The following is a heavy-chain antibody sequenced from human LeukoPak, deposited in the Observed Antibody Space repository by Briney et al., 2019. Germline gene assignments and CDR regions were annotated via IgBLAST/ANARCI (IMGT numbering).Heavy chain of an antibody. V-gene: IGHV4-61*02. CDR2: IYTSGST. J-gene: IGHJ6*03. CDR3: AREGTLVPAATSYYYYMDV. CDR1: GGSISSGSYY. D-gene: IGHD2-2*01. Sequence: SETLSLTCTVSGGSISSGSYYWSWIRQPAGKGLEWIGRIYTSGSTNYNSSLKSRVTISVDTSKNQFSLKLSSVTAADTAVYYCAREGTLVPAATSYYYYMDVWGKGTTVTVSS.